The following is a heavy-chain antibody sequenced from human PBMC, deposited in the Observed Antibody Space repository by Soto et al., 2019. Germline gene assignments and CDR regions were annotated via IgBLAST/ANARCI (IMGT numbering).Heavy chain of an antibody. V-gene: IGHV3-23*01. J-gene: IGHJ4*02. Sequence: GGSLRLSCAASGFPFSSHAMTWIRQAPGKGLEWVSLISSSAGSRYYADSVKGRFTISRDNSKNTLYLELNSLGAEDTAVYYCAKVTGRGSLRDFDWLSNWGQGTLVTVSS. CDR3: AKVTGRGSLRDFDWLSN. D-gene: IGHD3-9*01. CDR1: GFPFSSHA. CDR2: ISSSAGSR.